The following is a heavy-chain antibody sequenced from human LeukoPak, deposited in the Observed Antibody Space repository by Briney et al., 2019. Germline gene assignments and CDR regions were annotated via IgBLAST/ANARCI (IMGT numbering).Heavy chain of an antibody. CDR1: GGSISYYY. J-gene: IGHJ6*03. Sequence: SETLSLTCTVSGGSISYYYWNWIRQPAGKGLEWIGRIYTSGRTYYNPSLKSRVSMSVDTSKNQFSLKLSSVTAADTAVYYCARHKGYYYYYYMDVWGKGTTVTISS. V-gene: IGHV4-4*07. CDR3: ARHKGYYYYYYMDV. D-gene: IGHD6-13*01. CDR2: IYTSGRT.